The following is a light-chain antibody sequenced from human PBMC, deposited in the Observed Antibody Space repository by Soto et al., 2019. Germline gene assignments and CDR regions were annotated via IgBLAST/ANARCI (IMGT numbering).Light chain of an antibody. CDR1: QNIRSY. CDR2: KAS. V-gene: IGKV1-5*03. J-gene: IGKJ1*01. Sequence: DIQMTQSPSSLSASVGDRVTITCRASQNIRSYFNWYQQKPGKAPKLLIYKASTLKSGVPSRFSGSGSGTEFTLTISSLQPDDFATYYCQHYNSYSEAFGQGTKVDIK. CDR3: QHYNSYSEA.